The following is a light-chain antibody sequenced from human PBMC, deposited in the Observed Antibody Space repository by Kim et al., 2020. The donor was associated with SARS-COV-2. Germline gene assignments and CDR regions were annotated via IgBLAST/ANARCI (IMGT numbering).Light chain of an antibody. CDR1: SSNIGSNN. CDR2: RND. CDR3: ATWEASLNGWV. Sequence: GQRVTISCSGSSSNIGSNNVNWYQQVPGTAPKLLIYRNDQRPSGVPDRFSGSKFGTSASLAISGLQSEDEADYYCATWEASLNGWVFGGGTKLTVL. V-gene: IGLV1-44*01. J-gene: IGLJ3*02.